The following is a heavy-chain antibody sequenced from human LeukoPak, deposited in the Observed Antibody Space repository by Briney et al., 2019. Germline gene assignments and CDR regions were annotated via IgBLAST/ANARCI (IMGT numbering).Heavy chain of an antibody. CDR3: ARDGYYDSSGYYWYFDY. Sequence: APVKVSCKASGYTFTSYYMHWVRQAPGQGLEWMEIINPSGGSTSYAQKFQGRVTMTRDTSTSTVYMELSSLRSEDTAVYYCARDGYYDSSGYYWYFDYWGQGTLVTVSS. J-gene: IGHJ4*02. CDR2: INPSGGST. CDR1: GYTFTSYY. D-gene: IGHD3-22*01. V-gene: IGHV1-46*01.